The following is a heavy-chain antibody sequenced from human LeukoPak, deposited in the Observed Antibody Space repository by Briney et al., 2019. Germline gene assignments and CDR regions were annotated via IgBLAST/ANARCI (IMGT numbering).Heavy chain of an antibody. J-gene: IGHJ4*02. CDR2: ISGSGGST. V-gene: IGHV3-23*01. D-gene: IGHD3-22*01. Sequence: GGSLRLSCAASGFSFSTYAMTWVRQAPGKGLEWVSGISGSGGSTYYADSVKGRFTISRDNSKNTLYLQMNSLRAEDTAVYYCAKPRSDYYYSAFDYWGQGTLVTVSS. CDR1: GFSFSTYA. CDR3: AKPRSDYYYSAFDY.